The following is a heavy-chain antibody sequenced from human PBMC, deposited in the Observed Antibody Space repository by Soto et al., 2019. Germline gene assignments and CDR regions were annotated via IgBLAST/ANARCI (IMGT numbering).Heavy chain of an antibody. D-gene: IGHD6-19*01. Sequence: GGSLRLSCAASGFAFNDYAIHWVRQAPGKGLEWVAVISSDGSTKSYADSVMGRFTVSRDNSQNTLSMQMDSLTAEDTAVYYCARGSSPGGVKQWLAYFDYWGQGTLVTVSS. CDR2: ISSDGSTK. CDR1: GFAFNDYA. J-gene: IGHJ4*02. V-gene: IGHV3-30-3*01. CDR3: ARGSSPGGVKQWLAYFDY.